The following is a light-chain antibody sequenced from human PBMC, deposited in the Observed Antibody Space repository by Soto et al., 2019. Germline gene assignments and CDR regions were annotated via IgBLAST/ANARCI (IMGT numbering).Light chain of an antibody. Sequence: DIQMTQSPSSLSASAGDRITITCQASQDISNHLNWYQQKSGKAPKLLIYDALNLESGVPSRFRGSGSATDFTFTISSLQTEDIATYYCQQYDNLPLTFGGGTTVEIK. J-gene: IGKJ4*01. CDR2: DAL. CDR3: QQYDNLPLT. CDR1: QDISNH. V-gene: IGKV1-33*01.